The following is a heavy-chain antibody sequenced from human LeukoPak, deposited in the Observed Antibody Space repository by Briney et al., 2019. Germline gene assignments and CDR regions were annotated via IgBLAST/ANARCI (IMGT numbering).Heavy chain of an antibody. D-gene: IGHD3-22*01. J-gene: IGHJ4*02. CDR3: AKDRAYYSDSSGYYLVRAYDY. CDR2: ISSSSRYI. Sequence: PGGSLRLSCAASGFTFRSYSLNWVRQAPGKGLEWVSSISSSSRYIYYADSVKGRFTISRDNAKNSLYLQMNSLRAEDTAVYYCAKDRAYYSDSSGYYLVRAYDYWGQGTLVTVSS. V-gene: IGHV3-21*04. CDR1: GFTFRSYS.